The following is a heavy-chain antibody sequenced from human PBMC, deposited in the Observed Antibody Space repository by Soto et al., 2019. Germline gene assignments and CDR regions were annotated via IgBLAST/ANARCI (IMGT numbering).Heavy chain of an antibody. D-gene: IGHD6-13*01. Sequence: SETLSLTCTFSSGSSSSSTYHLAWIRQPPGKGLEWIGSIYFSGTTYYSPSLKTRVTLFVDTSKNQFSLKLTSVTAADTAVYYCAAEISSAGHYWGQGTLVTVSS. J-gene: IGHJ4*02. CDR2: IYFSGTT. CDR1: SGSSSSSTYH. V-gene: IGHV4-39*01. CDR3: AAEISSAGHY.